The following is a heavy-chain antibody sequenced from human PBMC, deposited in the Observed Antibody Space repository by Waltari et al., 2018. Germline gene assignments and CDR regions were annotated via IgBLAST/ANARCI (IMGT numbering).Heavy chain of an antibody. V-gene: IGHV1-24*01. CDR3: ATGGDYDEYALHYFRGLDV. J-gene: IGHJ6*02. D-gene: IGHD4-17*01. CDR1: GNSITESP. Sequence: QVQLVQSEAEVMKPGASVKVSCKVSGNSITESPMHWVRRAPGKGLEWIGSVDPEDGEGTYEQWVQDRVTMSEDRSTNTAYMALSSLRLEDTAFYYCATGGDYDEYALHYFRGLDVWGQGTTVIVAS. CDR2: VDPEDGEG.